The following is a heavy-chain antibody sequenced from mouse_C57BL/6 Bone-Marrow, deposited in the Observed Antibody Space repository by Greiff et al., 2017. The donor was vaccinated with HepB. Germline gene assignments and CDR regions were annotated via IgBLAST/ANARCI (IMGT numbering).Heavy chain of an antibody. J-gene: IGHJ4*01. CDR1: GFTFSDYG. CDR3: ARHDYYGSSYDYAMDY. Sequence: EVHLVESGGGLVQPGGSLKLSCAASGFTFSDYGMAWVRQAPRKGPEWVAFISNLAYSIYYADTVTGRFTISRENAKNTLYLEMSSLRSEDTAMYYCARHDYYGSSYDYAMDYWGQGTSVTVSS. CDR2: ISNLAYSI. V-gene: IGHV5-15*01. D-gene: IGHD1-1*01.